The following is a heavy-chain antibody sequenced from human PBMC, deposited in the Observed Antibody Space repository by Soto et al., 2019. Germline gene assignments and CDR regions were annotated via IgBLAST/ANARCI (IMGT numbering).Heavy chain of an antibody. CDR3: ASGAVAGTQKWHGMDV. CDR1: GGTFSSYA. J-gene: IGHJ6*02. V-gene: IGHV1-69*13. Sequence: ASVKVSCKASGGTFSSYAISWVRQAPGQGLEWMGGIIPIFGTANYAQRFQGRVTITADESTSTAYMELSSLRSEDTAVYYCASGAVAGTQKWHGMDVWGQGTTVTVSS. CDR2: IIPIFGTA. D-gene: IGHD6-19*01.